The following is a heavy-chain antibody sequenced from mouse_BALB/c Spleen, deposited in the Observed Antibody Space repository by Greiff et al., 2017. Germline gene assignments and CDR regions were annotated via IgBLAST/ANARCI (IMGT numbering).Heavy chain of an antibody. CDR1: GDSITSGY. D-gene: IGHD2-14*01. Sequence: EVKLMESGPSLVKPSQTLSLTCSVTGDSITSGYWNWIRKFPGNKLEYMGYISYSGSTYYNPSLKSRISITRDTSKNQYYLQLNSVTTEDTATYYCARVRRGFDYFDYWGQGTTLTVSS. CDR2: ISYSGST. CDR3: ARVRRGFDYFDY. J-gene: IGHJ2*01. V-gene: IGHV3-8*02.